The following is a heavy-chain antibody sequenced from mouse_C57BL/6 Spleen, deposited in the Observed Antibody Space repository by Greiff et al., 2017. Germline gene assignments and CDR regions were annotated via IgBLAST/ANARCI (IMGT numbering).Heavy chain of an antibody. D-gene: IGHD1-1*01. CDR2: INPNNGGT. CDR1: GYTFTDYY. Sequence: EVQLQQSGPELVKPGASVKISCKASGYTFTDYYMNWVKQSHGKSLEWIGDINPNNGGTSYNQKFKGKATLTVDKSSSTAYMELRSLPSEDSAVYYCARSSPWFAYWGQGTLVTVSA. CDR3: ARSSPWFAY. V-gene: IGHV1-26*01. J-gene: IGHJ3*01.